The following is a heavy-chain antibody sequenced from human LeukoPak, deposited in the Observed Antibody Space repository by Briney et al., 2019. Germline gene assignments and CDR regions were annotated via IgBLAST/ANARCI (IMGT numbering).Heavy chain of an antibody. Sequence: GASVKVSCKASGYTFTSYAMHWVRQAPGQRLEWMGGIIPIFGTANYAQKFQGRVTITADKSTSTAYMELSSLRSEDTAVYYCARRVWAYYDILGFDYWGQGTLVTVSS. CDR1: GYTFTSYA. CDR3: ARRVWAYYDILGFDY. J-gene: IGHJ4*02. D-gene: IGHD3-9*01. CDR2: IIPIFGTA. V-gene: IGHV1-69*06.